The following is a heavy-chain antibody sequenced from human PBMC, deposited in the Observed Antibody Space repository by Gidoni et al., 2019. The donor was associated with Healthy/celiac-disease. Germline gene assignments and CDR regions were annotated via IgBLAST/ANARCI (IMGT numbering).Heavy chain of an antibody. J-gene: IGHJ4*02. D-gene: IGHD1-1*01. CDR2: MSSSGSTI. Sequence: EVQLVESGGGLVQPGGSLRLSCAASGFTFSSYEMNWVRQAPGKGLEWVSYMSSSGSTIYYADSVKGRFTISRDNAKNSLYLQMNSLRAEDTAVYYCARKDLLGTGDYWGQGTLVTVSS. V-gene: IGHV3-48*03. CDR3: ARKDLLGTGDY. CDR1: GFTFSSYE.